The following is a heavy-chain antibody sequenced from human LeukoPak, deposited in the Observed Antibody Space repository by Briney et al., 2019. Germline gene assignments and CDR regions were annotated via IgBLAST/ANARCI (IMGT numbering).Heavy chain of an antibody. CDR2: ISGSGDST. Sequence: GGSLRLSCAASGFTFINYAMSWVRQAPGKGLEWVSSISGSGDSTYYADSVKGRFTLSRDNSKNTLYLQMNSLRAEDTAVYYCATTKKYCSSTSCYTGIGYWGQGTLVTVSS. V-gene: IGHV3-23*01. J-gene: IGHJ4*02. CDR1: GFTFINYA. D-gene: IGHD2-2*02. CDR3: ATTKKYCSSTSCYTGIGY.